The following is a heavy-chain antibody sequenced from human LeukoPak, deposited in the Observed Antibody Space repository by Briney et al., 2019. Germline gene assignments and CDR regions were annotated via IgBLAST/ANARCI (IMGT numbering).Heavy chain of an antibody. Sequence: GGSLRLSCAASGFTFSDYYMSWIRQAPGKGLEWVSYISSSGSTIYYADSVKGRFTISRDNAKNSLYLQMNSLRAEDTAVYYCARDRDTAMAIDAFDIWGQGTMVTVSS. CDR1: GFTFSDYY. CDR2: ISSSGSTI. CDR3: ARDRDTAMAIDAFDI. J-gene: IGHJ3*02. D-gene: IGHD5-18*01. V-gene: IGHV3-11*01.